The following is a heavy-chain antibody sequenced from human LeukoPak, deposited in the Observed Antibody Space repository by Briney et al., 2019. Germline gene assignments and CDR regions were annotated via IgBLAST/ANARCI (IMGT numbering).Heavy chain of an antibody. CDR2: IIPIFGTA. D-gene: IGHD2-15*01. V-gene: IGHV1-69*01. CDR3: ARVCSGGSCYLRDAFDI. J-gene: IGHJ3*02. CDR1: ECTFSSYA. Sequence: SVKVSCKASECTFSSYAVSWVRQAPGQGLEWMGGIIPIFGTANYAQKFQGRVTITADESTSTAYMELSSLRSEDTAVYYCARVCSGGSCYLRDAFDIWGQGTMVTVSS.